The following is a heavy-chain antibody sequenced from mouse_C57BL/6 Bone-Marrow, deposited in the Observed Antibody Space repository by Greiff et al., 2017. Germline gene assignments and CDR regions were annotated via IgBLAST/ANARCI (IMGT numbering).Heavy chain of an antibody. V-gene: IGHV1-39*01. J-gene: IGHJ4*01. D-gene: IGHD2-2*01. CDR3: AGGYGYDYAMDY. CDR1: GYSFTDYN. CDR2: INPNYGTT. Sequence: EVKLVESGPELVKPGASVKISCKASGYSFTDYNMNWVKQSNGKSLEWIGVINPNYGTTSYNQKFKGKATLTVDQSSSTDYMQLNSLTSEDSAVNYCAGGYGYDYAMDYWGQGTSVTVSS.